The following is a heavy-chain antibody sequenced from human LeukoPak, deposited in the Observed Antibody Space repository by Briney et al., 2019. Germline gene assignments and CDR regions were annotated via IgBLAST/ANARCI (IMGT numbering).Heavy chain of an antibody. CDR2: ISGSGGST. D-gene: IGHD2-21*01. Sequence: GSLRLSCAASGFTFTTYAMSWVRQAPGKGLEWVSSISGSGGSTYYADSVKGRFTISRDNSKNTLSLQMNSLRAEDTALYYCAKGVPRYEGGAWIDAFDIWGQGTVVTVSS. CDR1: GFTFTTYA. J-gene: IGHJ3*02. CDR3: AKGVPRYEGGAWIDAFDI. V-gene: IGHV3-23*01.